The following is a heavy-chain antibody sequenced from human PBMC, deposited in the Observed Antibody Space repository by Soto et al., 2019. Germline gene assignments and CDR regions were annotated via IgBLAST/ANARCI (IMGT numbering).Heavy chain of an antibody. D-gene: IGHD3-10*01. V-gene: IGHV3-33*01. CDR3: ARGGSYYYGSVDI. Sequence: SGGSLRLSCAASGFTFISYGIHFCRQAPGKGLEWVAVIWYDGSNKYYADSVKGRFTISRDNSKNTLYLQMNSLRAEDTAVYYCARGGSYYYGSVDIWGQGTMVTVSS. J-gene: IGHJ3*02. CDR1: GFTFISYG. CDR2: IWYDGSNK.